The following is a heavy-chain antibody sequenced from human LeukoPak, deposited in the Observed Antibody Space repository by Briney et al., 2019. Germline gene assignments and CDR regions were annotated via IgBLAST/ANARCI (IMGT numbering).Heavy chain of an antibody. CDR1: GFTFSSGW. V-gene: IGHV3-7*03. D-gene: IGHD5-12*01. J-gene: IGHJ4*02. CDR2: IKEDGSES. CDR3: ARFPRDPWRFDY. Sequence: SGGSLRLSCVVSGFTFSSGWMTWVRQAPGKGLEWVANIKEDGSESYYVDSVKGRFTISRDNTKNSLYLQMNSLRAEDTAVYYCARFPRDPWRFDYWGQGTLVSVSS.